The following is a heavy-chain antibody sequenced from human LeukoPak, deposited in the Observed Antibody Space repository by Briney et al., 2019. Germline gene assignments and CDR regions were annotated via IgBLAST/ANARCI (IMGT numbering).Heavy chain of an antibody. Sequence: GGSLRLSCAASGFTFSSYGMHWVRQAPGKGLEWVAVIWYVGSNKYYADSVKGRFTISRDNSKNTLYLQMNSLRAEDTAVYYCATLAVDTAMADFDYWGQGTLVTVSS. D-gene: IGHD5-18*01. CDR2: IWYVGSNK. V-gene: IGHV3-33*01. J-gene: IGHJ4*02. CDR3: ATLAVDTAMADFDY. CDR1: GFTFSSYG.